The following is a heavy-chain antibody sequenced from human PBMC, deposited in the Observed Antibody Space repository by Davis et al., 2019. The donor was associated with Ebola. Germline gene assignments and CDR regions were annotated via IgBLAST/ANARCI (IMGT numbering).Heavy chain of an antibody. Sequence: ASVKVSCKASGYTFTSYGISWVRQAPGQGLEWMGWISTYNGDTHYAQKLQGRVTMTTDTSTSTAYMELRSLRSDDTAVYYCARDPWAAHGDHWGQGTLVTVSS. J-gene: IGHJ4*02. CDR1: GYTFTSYG. D-gene: IGHD6-13*01. V-gene: IGHV1-18*04. CDR2: ISTYNGDT. CDR3: ARDPWAAHGDH.